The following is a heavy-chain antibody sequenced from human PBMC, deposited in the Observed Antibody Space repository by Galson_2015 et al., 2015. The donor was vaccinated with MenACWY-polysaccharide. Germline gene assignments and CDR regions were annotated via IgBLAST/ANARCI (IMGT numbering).Heavy chain of an antibody. CDR3: AREGSRIVFHAFDT. CDR2: IQYDGSNK. V-gene: IGHV3-33*08. D-gene: IGHD3-16*02. Sequence: SLRLSCAASGLTFSSSGMHWVRQAPGKGLEWVAVIQYDGSNKVYADSVKGRFTISRDNSKNTLYLEMNSLRAEDTAVYYCAREGSRIVFHAFDTWGQGTMVSVSS. J-gene: IGHJ3*02. CDR1: GLTFSSSG.